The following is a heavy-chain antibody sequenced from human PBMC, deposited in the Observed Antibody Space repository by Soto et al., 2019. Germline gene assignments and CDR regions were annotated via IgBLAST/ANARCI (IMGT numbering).Heavy chain of an antibody. CDR3: ARVETGTRIIDY. Sequence: GGSLRLSCAASGFTFSSYAMHWVRQAPGKGLEWVAVISYDGSNKYYADSVKGRFTISRDNSKNTLYLQMNSLRAEDTAVYYCARVETGTRIIDYWGQGTLVTVSS. J-gene: IGHJ4*02. V-gene: IGHV3-30-3*01. D-gene: IGHD1-7*01. CDR1: GFTFSSYA. CDR2: ISYDGSNK.